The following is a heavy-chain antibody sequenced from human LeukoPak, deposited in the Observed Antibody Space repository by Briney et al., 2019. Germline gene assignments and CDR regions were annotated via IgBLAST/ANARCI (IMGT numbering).Heavy chain of an antibody. CDR1: GGSFSGYY. D-gene: IGHD3-10*01. CDR2: INHSGST. V-gene: IGHV4-34*01. Sequence: SETQSLTCAVYGGSFSGYYWSGIRQPPGKGLEWIGEINHSGSTNYNPSLKSRVTISVDTPKNQFSLKLSSVTAADTAVYYCAAKISMVRGVIAHWGQGTLVTVSS. J-gene: IGHJ4*02. CDR3: AAKISMVRGVIAH.